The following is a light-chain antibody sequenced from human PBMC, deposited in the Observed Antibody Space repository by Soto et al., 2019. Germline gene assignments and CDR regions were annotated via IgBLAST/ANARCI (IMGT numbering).Light chain of an antibody. CDR3: QQYNSFPNT. V-gene: IGKV1-5*03. CDR2: KAS. CDR1: QSIDSW. J-gene: IGKJ2*01. Sequence: DIQMTQSPSALSASVGDRVTITCRASQSIDSWLAWHQQKPGKAPKLLIYKASTLETGVPSRFSGSGSGTEFTLAITSLQPDDFATYFCQQYNSFPNTFGQGTKLEIK.